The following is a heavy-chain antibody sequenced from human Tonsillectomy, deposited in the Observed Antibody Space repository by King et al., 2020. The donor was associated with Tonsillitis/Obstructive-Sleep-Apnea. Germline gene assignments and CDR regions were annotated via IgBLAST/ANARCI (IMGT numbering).Heavy chain of an antibody. V-gene: IGHV4-34*01. CDR3: ARGDIVVVVGATGKNGYYYMDV. D-gene: IGHD2-15*01. CDR2: INHGGST. Sequence: VQLQQWGAGLLKPSETLSLTCAVYGGSFSGYYWSWIRQSPGKGLEWIGEINHGGSTNHNPSLKSRVTISVDTSKNQFSLKLSSVTAADTAVYYCARGDIVVVVGATGKNGYYYMDVWGKGTTVTVSS. J-gene: IGHJ6*03. CDR1: GGSFSGYY.